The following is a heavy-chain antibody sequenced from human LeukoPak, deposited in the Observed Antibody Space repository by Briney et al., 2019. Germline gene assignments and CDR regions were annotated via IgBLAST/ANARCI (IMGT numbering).Heavy chain of an antibody. D-gene: IGHD3-10*01. CDR1: GFTFSSYG. Sequence: PGRSLRLSCAASGFTFSSYGMHWVRQAPGKGLEWVAVISYDGSNKYYADSVKGRFTISRDNSKNTLYLQMNSLRAEDTAVYYCARPIWFGELLVFDYWGQGTLVTVSS. CDR3: ARPIWFGELLVFDY. CDR2: ISYDGSNK. J-gene: IGHJ4*02. V-gene: IGHV3-30*03.